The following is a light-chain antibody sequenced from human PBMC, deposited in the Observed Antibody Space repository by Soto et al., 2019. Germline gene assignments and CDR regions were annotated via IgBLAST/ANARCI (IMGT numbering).Light chain of an antibody. CDR2: DAS. CDR3: QQYHSLIT. V-gene: IGKV1-33*01. J-gene: IGKJ5*01. Sequence: IQMTQSPSSLSASVGDRVTITCQASQDISNYLNWYQQKPGKAPKLLISDASRLETGVPSRFSGRGSGTDFTFTISSLQPEDIATYYCQQYHSLITFGRGTRLDIK. CDR1: QDISNY.